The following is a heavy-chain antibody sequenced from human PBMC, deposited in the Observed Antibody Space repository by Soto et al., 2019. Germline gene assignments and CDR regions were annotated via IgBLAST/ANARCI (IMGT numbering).Heavy chain of an antibody. CDR2: INAGNGNT. Sequence: QVQLVQSGAEVKKPGASVKVSCKASGYTFTSYAMHWVRQAPGQRLEWMGWINAGNGNTKYSQKFQGRVTITRDTSASTAYMELSSLRSEDTAVSCCARVPGYSIGDIWGRGTLVTVSS. CDR3: ARVPGYSIGDI. J-gene: IGHJ2*01. CDR1: GYTFTSYA. D-gene: IGHD2-21*01. V-gene: IGHV1-3*01.